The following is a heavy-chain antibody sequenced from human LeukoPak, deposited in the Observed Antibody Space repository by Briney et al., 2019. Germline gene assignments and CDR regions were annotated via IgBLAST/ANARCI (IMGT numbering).Heavy chain of an antibody. CDR1: GYTFTGYY. V-gene: IGHV1-2*02. Sequence: GASVKVSCKASGYTFTGYYMHWVRQAPGQGLEWMGWINPNSGGTNYAQKFQGRVTMTRDTSISTAYMELSRLRSDDTAVYYCARGGGVYYGSGTSNWFDPWGQGTLVTVSS. J-gene: IGHJ5*02. CDR3: ARGGGVYYGSGTSNWFDP. D-gene: IGHD3-10*01. CDR2: INPNSGGT.